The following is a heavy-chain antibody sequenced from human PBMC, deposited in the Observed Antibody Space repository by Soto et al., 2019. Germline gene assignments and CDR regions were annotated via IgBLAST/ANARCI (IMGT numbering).Heavy chain of an antibody. D-gene: IGHD6-6*01. CDR3: ARGGSASDFDR. J-gene: IGHJ4*02. CDR1: GFTFTNYG. CDR2: ISAYNGNT. V-gene: IGHV1-18*01. Sequence: AAVKVSCKASGFTFTNYGINWVRQAPGQGLEWLGWISAYNGNTNYAQRLQGRVTLTTDTSTSTGYMELKSLTSDDTAVYYCARGGSASDFDRWGQGTLVTVSS.